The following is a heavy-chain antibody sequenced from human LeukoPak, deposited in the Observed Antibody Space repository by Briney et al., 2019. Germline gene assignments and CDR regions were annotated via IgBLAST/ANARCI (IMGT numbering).Heavy chain of an antibody. Sequence: TPETLSLTCAVYGGSFSGYYWSWIGQPPGKGLEWIGEINHSGSTNYNPSLKSRVTISVDTSKNQFSLKLSSVTAADTAVYYCARRGRLRYFDWSHTAYYYYGMDVWGQATTVSVSS. V-gene: IGHV4-34*01. D-gene: IGHD3-9*01. CDR3: ARRGRLRYFDWSHTAYYYYGMDV. CDR2: INHSGST. J-gene: IGHJ6*02. CDR1: GGSFSGYY.